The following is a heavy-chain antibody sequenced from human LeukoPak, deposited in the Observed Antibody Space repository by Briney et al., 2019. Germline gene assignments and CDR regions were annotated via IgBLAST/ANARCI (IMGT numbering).Heavy chain of an antibody. V-gene: IGHV4-59*01. Sequence: PSETLSLTCTVSGGSISSYYWSWIRQPPGKGLEWIGYIYYSGSTNYNPSLKSRLTISVDTSKNQFSLKLNSVTAADTAVYYCARVLHYYGSGSYYRLDYWGQGTLVTVSS. CDR1: GGSISSYY. CDR3: ARVLHYYGSGSYYRLDY. CDR2: IYYSGST. J-gene: IGHJ4*02. D-gene: IGHD3-10*01.